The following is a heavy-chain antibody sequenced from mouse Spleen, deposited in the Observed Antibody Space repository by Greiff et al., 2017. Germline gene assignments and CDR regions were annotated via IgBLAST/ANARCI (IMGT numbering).Heavy chain of an antibody. CDR3: AREEFYYYGSSYAMDY. CDR1: GFTFSDYY. Sequence: EVMLVESGGGLVQPGGSLKLSCATSGFTFSDYYMYWVRQTPEKRLEWVAYISNGGGSTYYPDTVKGRFTISRDNAKNTLYLQMSRLKSEDTAMYYCAREEFYYYGSSYAMDYWGQGTSVTVSS. CDR2: ISNGGGST. V-gene: IGHV5-12*02. D-gene: IGHD1-1*01. J-gene: IGHJ4*01.